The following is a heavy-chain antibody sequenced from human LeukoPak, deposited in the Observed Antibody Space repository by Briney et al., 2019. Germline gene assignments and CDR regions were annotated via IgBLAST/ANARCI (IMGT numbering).Heavy chain of an antibody. CDR1: GYSISSYYY. V-gene: IGHV4-38-2*02. D-gene: IGHD6-19*01. J-gene: IGHJ5*02. Sequence: SETLSLTCTVSGYSISSYYYWGWIRQPPGKGLEWIGSIYYSGSTYYNPSLKSRVTISLDTSKNQFSLKLSSVTAADTAVYYCARGRYSSGWFPAGNWFDPWGQGTLVTVSS. CDR2: IYYSGST. CDR3: ARGRYSSGWFPAGNWFDP.